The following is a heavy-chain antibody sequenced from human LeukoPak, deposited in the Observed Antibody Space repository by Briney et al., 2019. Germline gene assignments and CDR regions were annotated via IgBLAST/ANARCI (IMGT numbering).Heavy chain of an antibody. CDR3: ARGTTTLLLPYAFDI. Sequence: GASVKVSCKASGYTFTSYGISWVRQAPGQGLEWMGWISAYNGNTNYAQKLQGRVTMTTDTSTGTAYMELRSLRSDDTAVYYCARGTTTLLLPYAFDIWGRGTMLTVSS. J-gene: IGHJ3*02. D-gene: IGHD4-11*01. CDR2: ISAYNGNT. V-gene: IGHV1-18*01. CDR1: GYTFTSYG.